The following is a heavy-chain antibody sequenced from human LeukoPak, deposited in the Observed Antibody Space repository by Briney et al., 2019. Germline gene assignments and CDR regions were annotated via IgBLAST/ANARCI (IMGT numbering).Heavy chain of an antibody. CDR1: GGSISRSSYN. V-gene: IGHV4-39*01. CDR2: IYYNGNT. Sequence: SETLSLTCTASGGSISRSSYNWGWIRQTPGKGLEWIGTIYYNGNTYYNASLKSRVSISGDTSNNQFSLRLTSVTATDTAVYYCTRQGDGGRAFDYWGQGILVTVSS. D-gene: IGHD4-23*01. CDR3: TRQGDGGRAFDY. J-gene: IGHJ4*02.